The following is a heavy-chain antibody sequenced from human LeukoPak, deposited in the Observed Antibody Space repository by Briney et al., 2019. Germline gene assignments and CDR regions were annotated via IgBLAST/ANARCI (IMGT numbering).Heavy chain of an antibody. V-gene: IGHV3-23*01. CDR3: AKDIYYDSSGYYSHFDY. J-gene: IGHJ4*02. D-gene: IGHD3-22*01. Sequence: GGSLRFSCAASGFTFSSYAMSWVRQAPGKGLEWVSAISGSGGSTYYADSVKGRFTISRDNSKNTLYLQMNSLRAEDTAVYYCAKDIYYDSSGYYSHFDYWGQGTLVTVSS. CDR2: ISGSGGST. CDR1: GFTFSSYA.